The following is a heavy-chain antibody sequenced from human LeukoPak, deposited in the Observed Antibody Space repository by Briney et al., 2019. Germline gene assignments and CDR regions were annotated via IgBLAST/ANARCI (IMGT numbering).Heavy chain of an antibody. CDR2: ISGSGGST. Sequence: PGGSLRLSCVVSGFTLSNYGMTWVRRAPGKGLEWVAGISGSGGSTNYADSVKGRFTISRDNSKNTLYLQMNSLRAEDTAVYYCAKLGRVWSGNWFDPWGQGTLVTVSS. CDR1: GFTLSNYG. V-gene: IGHV3-23*01. J-gene: IGHJ5*02. D-gene: IGHD3-3*01. CDR3: AKLGRVWSGNWFDP.